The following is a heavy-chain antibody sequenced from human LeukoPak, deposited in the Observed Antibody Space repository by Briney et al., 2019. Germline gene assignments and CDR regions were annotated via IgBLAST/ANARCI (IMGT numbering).Heavy chain of an antibody. V-gene: IGHV1-69*06. D-gene: IGHD2-15*01. CDR3: ARPNLIIGYCSGGSCYDWFDP. CDR1: GGTFSSYA. J-gene: IGHJ5*02. CDR2: IIPIFGTA. Sequence: ASVKVSCKASGGTFSSYAISWVRQAPGQGLEWMGGIIPIFGTANYAQKFQGRVTITADKSTSTAYMELSSLRSDDAAVYYCARPNLIIGYCSGGSCYDWFDPWGQGTLVTVSS.